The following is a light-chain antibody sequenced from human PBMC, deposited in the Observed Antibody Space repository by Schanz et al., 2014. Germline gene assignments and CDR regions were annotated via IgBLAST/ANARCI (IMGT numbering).Light chain of an antibody. V-gene: IGKV1-39*01. CDR3: QQYTGYSWT. Sequence: DIQMTQSPSSLSASVGDRVTITCRASQTINNYLNWYQQKPGKAPELLIFAASSLQSGVPARFSGSGSGTDFTLTISSLQPDDFATYYCQQYTGYSWTFGQGTKVEIK. CDR2: AAS. CDR1: QTINNY. J-gene: IGKJ1*01.